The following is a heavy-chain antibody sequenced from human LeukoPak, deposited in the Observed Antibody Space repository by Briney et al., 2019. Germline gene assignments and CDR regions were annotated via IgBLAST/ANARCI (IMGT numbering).Heavy chain of an antibody. V-gene: IGHV4-39*01. CDR3: ARQLATAMVYFDY. D-gene: IGHD5-18*01. J-gene: IGHJ4*02. CDR1: GGSISSSSYY. CDR2: IYYSGST. Sequence: SETLSLTCTVSGGSISSSSYYWGWIRQPPGKGLEWIGSIYYSGSTYYNPSLKSRVTISVDTSKNQFSLKLSSVTAADTAVYYCARQLATAMVYFDYWGQGTLVTVSS.